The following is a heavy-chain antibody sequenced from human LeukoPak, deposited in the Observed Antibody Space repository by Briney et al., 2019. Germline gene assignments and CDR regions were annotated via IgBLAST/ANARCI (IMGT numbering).Heavy chain of an antibody. J-gene: IGHJ4*02. V-gene: IGHV3-11*03. D-gene: IGHD2-8*01. CDR3: ARRNGYYFDY. Sequence: DSVKGRFTISRDNAKNSLYLQMNSLRAEDTAVYYCARRNGYYFDYWGQGTLVTVSS.